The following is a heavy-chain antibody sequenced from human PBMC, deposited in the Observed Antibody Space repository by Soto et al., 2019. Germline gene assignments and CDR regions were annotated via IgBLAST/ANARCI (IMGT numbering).Heavy chain of an antibody. J-gene: IGHJ3*01. CDR2: IIPIFETS. V-gene: IGHV1-69*01. CDR1: GGTFSSHV. CDR3: ARPLSWDSADCYSANDAFNV. Sequence: QVQLVQSGPEVKTPGSSVRVSCKASGGTFSSHVVSWVRQAPGQGLEWMGGIIPIFETSNYAQKFQGRVSITANESTNTAYMDLRSLPSEDTAIYYCARPLSWDSADCYSANDAFNVWCQGTMVIVSS. D-gene: IGHD2-15*01.